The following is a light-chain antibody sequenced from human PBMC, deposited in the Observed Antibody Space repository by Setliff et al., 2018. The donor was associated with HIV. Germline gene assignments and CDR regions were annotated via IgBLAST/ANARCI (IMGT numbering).Light chain of an antibody. V-gene: IGLV2-23*02. CDR2: EVT. J-gene: IGLJ1*01. Sequence: QSALAQPASVSGSPGQSITISCTGTSSDVGSFNLVSWHQQFPGKAPKLMIYEVTKRPSGVSNRFSGSKSGNTASLTISGLQAEDEADYYCCSYASGGTYVFGTGTK. CDR1: SSDVGSFNL. CDR3: CSYASGGTYV.